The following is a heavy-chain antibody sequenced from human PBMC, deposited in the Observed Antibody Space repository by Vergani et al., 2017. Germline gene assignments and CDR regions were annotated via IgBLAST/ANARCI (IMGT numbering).Heavy chain of an antibody. CDR1: GLSISRYY. CDR2: IYYSGST. V-gene: IGHV4-59*01. J-gene: IGHJ4*02. Sequence: QVQLQESGPGLVKPSDTLSLTCTVSGLSISRYYWSCFRQPPGKGLEWIGYIYYSGSTNYNPSLKSRVTISVDTSKNQFSLKLSSVTAADTAVYYCARKIVGATPLFDYWGQGTLVTVSS. D-gene: IGHD1-26*01. CDR3: ARKIVGATPLFDY.